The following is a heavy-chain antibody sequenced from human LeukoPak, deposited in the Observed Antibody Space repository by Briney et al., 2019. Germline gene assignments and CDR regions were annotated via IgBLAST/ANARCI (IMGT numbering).Heavy chain of an antibody. CDR2: IRKDGSEK. CDR3: TTDTWYSAGH. J-gene: IGHJ4*02. Sequence: GGSLRLSCTASGFIFSGSWMAWIRQAPGKGLEWVAIIRKDGSEKYYVDSMKGRFTISRDNAKNSLFLQMNSLRAEDTAIYYCTTDTWYSAGHWGQGTLVTVSS. V-gene: IGHV3-7*03. D-gene: IGHD2-15*01. CDR1: GFIFSGSW.